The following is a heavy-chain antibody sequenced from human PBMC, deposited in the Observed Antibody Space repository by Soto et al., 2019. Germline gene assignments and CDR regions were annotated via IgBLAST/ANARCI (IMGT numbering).Heavy chain of an antibody. J-gene: IGHJ4*02. V-gene: IGHV4-59*01. CDR2: IYYSGST. D-gene: IGHD3-22*01. Sequence: KPSETLSLTCTVSGGSISSYYWSWIRQPPGKGLERIGYIYYSGSTNYNPSLKSRVTISVDTSKNQFSLKLSSVTATDTAVYYCARGSIVHYFDYWGQGTLVTVS. CDR3: ARGSIVHYFDY. CDR1: GGSISSYY.